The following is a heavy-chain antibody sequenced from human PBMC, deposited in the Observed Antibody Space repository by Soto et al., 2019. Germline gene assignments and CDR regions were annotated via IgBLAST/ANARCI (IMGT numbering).Heavy chain of an antibody. CDR1: GGSISSGGYS. J-gene: IGHJ5*02. CDR2: IYHSGST. D-gene: IGHD7-27*01. CDR3: ARVPGP. V-gene: IGHV4-30-2*01. Sequence: SETLSLTCAVSGGSISSGGYSWSWIRHPPGKGLEWIGYIYHSGSTYYNPSLKSRVTISVDRPKNQFSLKLSSVTAADTAVYYCARVPGPWGQGTLVTVST.